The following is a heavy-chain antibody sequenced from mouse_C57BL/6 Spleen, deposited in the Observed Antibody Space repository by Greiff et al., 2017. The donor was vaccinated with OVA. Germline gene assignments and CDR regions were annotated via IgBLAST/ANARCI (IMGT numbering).Heavy chain of an antibody. CDR3: ARHGVKGAMDY. CDR1: GFSLTSYG. D-gene: IGHD2-2*01. V-gene: IGHV2-6-1*01. J-gene: IGHJ4*01. Sequence: QVQLKESGPGLVAPSQSLSITCTVSGFSLTSYGVHWVRPPPGKGLEWMVVIWSDGSTTYNAALKSRLSHSKDNSKSQVFLKMNSLQTDDTAMYYCARHGVKGAMDYWGQGTSVTVSS. CDR2: IWSDGST.